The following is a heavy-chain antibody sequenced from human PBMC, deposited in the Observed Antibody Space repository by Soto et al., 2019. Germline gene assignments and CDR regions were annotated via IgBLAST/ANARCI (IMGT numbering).Heavy chain of an antibody. Sequence: QVLLEESGPGLVKPSQTLSLTCTVSGGSVSSGYHYWSWIRQPPGKGLEWIWYVYYSGSTYYNPSLGSRVTISIDTYKNQFSLKLNPVTASDAAVYFCATESSGSSPLHFDFWGQGALVSVSS. CDR2: VYYSGST. D-gene: IGHD3-22*01. CDR1: GGSVSSGYHY. J-gene: IGHJ4*02. V-gene: IGHV4-30-4*01. CDR3: ATESSGSSPLHFDF.